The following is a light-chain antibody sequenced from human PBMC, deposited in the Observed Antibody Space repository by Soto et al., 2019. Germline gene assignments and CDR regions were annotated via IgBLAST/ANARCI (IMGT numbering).Light chain of an antibody. CDR3: QQSYDSPLT. J-gene: IGKJ5*01. V-gene: IGKV1-39*01. CDR2: TAS. Sequence: IQMTQSPSSLSASVGDTVSITCRASRNIGTYVNWYQQEPGKVPRPLINTASNLQGGVPSRFSGRGSGTDFTLTISGVQREDCATYYCQQSYDSPLTFGQGTRLEI. CDR1: RNIGTY.